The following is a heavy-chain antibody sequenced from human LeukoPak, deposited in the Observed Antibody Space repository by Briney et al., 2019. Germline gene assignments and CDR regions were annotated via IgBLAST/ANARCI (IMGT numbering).Heavy chain of an antibody. CDR2: IRSSSRTI. CDR3: ARDGSGRVPEMSAPDY. V-gene: IGHV3-48*03. CDR1: GFTFSSYE. Sequence: PGGSLRLSCAASGFTFSSYEMNWVRQAPGKGLEWVSYIRSSSRTIYYADSVKGRFTISRDNAKNSLYLQMNSLGAEDTAVYYCARDGSGRVPEMSAPDYWGQGTLVTVSS. D-gene: IGHD3-10*01. J-gene: IGHJ4*02.